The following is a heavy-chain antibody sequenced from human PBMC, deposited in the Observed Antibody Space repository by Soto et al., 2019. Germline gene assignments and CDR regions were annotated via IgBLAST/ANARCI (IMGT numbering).Heavy chain of an antibody. CDR3: AKVGIYCTNGVCRGY. CDR2: ISGSGGST. CDR1: GFTFSSYA. J-gene: IGHJ4*02. V-gene: IGHV3-23*01. D-gene: IGHD2-8*01. Sequence: EVQLLESGGGLVQPGGSLRLSCAASGFTFSSYAMSWVRQAPGKGLGWVSGISGSGGSTYYADSVKGRFTISRANSKNTLFLQMNSLRVEDTAVYYCAKVGIYCTNGVCRGYWGQGTLVTVSS.